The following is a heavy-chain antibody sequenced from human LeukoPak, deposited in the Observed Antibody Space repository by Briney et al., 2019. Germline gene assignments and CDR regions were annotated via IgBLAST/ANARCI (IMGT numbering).Heavy chain of an antibody. J-gene: IGHJ3*02. Sequence: SETLSLTCTVSGGSISSGDYYWSWIRQPPGKGLEWIGYIYYSGSTYYNPSLKSRVTISVDTSKNQFSLKLSSVTAADTAVYYCARAPYYYDSSGYSAFDIWGQGTMVTVSS. CDR1: GGSISSGDYY. V-gene: IGHV4-30-4*02. CDR2: IYYSGST. D-gene: IGHD3-22*01. CDR3: ARAPYYYDSSGYSAFDI.